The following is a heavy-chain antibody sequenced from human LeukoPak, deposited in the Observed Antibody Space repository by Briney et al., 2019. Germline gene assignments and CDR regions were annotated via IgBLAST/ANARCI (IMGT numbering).Heavy chain of an antibody. V-gene: IGHV4-59*11. D-gene: IGHD4-23*01. Sequence: SETLSLTCTVSGGSISSHYWSWIRQPPGKGLEWIGYIYYSGSTNYNPSLKSRVTISVDTSKNQFSLKLSSVTAADTAVYYCATRHDYGGTFDYWGQGTLVTVSS. J-gene: IGHJ4*02. CDR1: GGSISSHY. CDR3: ATRHDYGGTFDY. CDR2: IYYSGST.